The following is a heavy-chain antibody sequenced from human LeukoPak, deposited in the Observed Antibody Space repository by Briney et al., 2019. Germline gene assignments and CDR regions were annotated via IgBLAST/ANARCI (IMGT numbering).Heavy chain of an antibody. CDR2: IKQDGSNK. V-gene: IGHV3-7*01. CDR3: TRNEV. J-gene: IGHJ4*02. CDR1: GFTFSGYW. D-gene: IGHD1-1*01. Sequence: PGGSLRLSCAGSGFTFSGYWMSWVRQAPGKGLEWVANIKQDGSNKYYVDSVKGRFTISRDNAKNSLSLQMNSLRAEDTGVYYCTRNEVWGQGTLVTVS.